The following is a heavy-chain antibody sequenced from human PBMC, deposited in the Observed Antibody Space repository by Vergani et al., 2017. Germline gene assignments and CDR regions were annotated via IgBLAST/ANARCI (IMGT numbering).Heavy chain of an antibody. Sequence: EVQLLESGGGLVQPGGSLRLSCAASGFTFSSYAMSWVRQAPGKGLEWVSAISGSGGSTYYADSVKGRFTISRDNSKNTLYLQMNSLRAEDTAVYYYAKVKGAYGDYPYWYFDLWGRGTLVTVSS. CDR3: AKVKGAYGDYPYWYFDL. CDR1: GFTFSSYA. D-gene: IGHD4-17*01. CDR2: ISGSGGST. J-gene: IGHJ2*01. V-gene: IGHV3-23*01.